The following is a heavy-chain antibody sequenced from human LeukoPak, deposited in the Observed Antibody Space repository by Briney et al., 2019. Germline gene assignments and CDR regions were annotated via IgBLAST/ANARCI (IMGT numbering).Heavy chain of an antibody. CDR2: IIPIFGTA. CDR3: ATELLGARGVDY. Sequence: ASVKVSCKASGGTFSSYAISWVRQAPGQGLEWMGGIIPIFGTANYAQKFQGRVTITADESTSTAYMELSSLRSEDTAVYYCATELLGARGVDYWGQGTLVTVSS. J-gene: IGHJ4*02. D-gene: IGHD1-26*01. CDR1: GGTFSSYA. V-gene: IGHV1-69*13.